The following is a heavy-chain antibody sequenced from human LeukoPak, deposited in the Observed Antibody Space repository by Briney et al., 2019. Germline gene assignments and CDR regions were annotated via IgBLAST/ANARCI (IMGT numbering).Heavy chain of an antibody. Sequence: PGRSLRLSCAASGFTFSSYSMNWVRQAPGKGLEWVSSISSSSSYIYYADSVKGRFTISRDNAKNSLYLQMNSLRAEDTAVYYCASSMKGSDDFWSGYHRSYMDVWGKGTTVTVSS. D-gene: IGHD3-3*01. CDR1: GFTFSSYS. J-gene: IGHJ6*03. V-gene: IGHV3-21*01. CDR3: ASSMKGSDDFWSGYHRSYMDV. CDR2: ISSSSSYI.